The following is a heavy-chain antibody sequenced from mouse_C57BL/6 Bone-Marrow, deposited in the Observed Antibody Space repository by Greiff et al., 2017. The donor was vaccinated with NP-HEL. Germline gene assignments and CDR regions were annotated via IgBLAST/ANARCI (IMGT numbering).Heavy chain of an antibody. J-gene: IGHJ2*01. V-gene: IGHV1-15*01. CDR3: TSSTLYGSSLFDY. CDR1: GYTFTDYE. D-gene: IGHD1-1*01. Sequence: VKLMESGAELVRPGASVTLSCKASGYTFTDYEMHWVKQTPVHGLEWIGAIDPETGGTAYNQKFKGKAILTADKSSSTAYMELRSLTSEDSAVYYCTSSTLYGSSLFDYWGQGTTLTVSS. CDR2: IDPETGGT.